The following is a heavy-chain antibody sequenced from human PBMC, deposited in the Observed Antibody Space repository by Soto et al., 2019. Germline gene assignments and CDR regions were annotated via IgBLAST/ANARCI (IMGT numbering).Heavy chain of an antibody. CDR3: AKELVGALDY. V-gene: IGHV3-9*01. J-gene: IGHJ4*02. D-gene: IGHD1-26*01. CDR2: ISWNSGSI. Sequence: EVQLVESGGGLVQPGRSLRLSCAASGFTFDDYAMHWVRQAPGKGLEWVSGISWNSGSIGYADSVKGRFTISRDNAKNSLYLQMNSLGAEGKALYYCAKELVGALDYWGQGTLVTVSA. CDR1: GFTFDDYA.